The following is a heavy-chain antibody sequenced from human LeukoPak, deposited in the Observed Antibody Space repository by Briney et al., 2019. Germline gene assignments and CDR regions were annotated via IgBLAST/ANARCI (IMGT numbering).Heavy chain of an antibody. CDR1: GFTFSSYW. D-gene: IGHD6-25*01. CDR3: AREGQRWDFYYFYMDV. J-gene: IGHJ6*03. CDR2: IKQDGSKK. Sequence: GGSLRLSCAASGFTFSSYWMSWVRQAPGEGREWVANIKQDGSKKYYVDSVKGRFTISRDNAKNTLYLQMNSLRAEDTAVYYCAREGQRWDFYYFYMDVWGKGTTVTVSS. V-gene: IGHV3-7*01.